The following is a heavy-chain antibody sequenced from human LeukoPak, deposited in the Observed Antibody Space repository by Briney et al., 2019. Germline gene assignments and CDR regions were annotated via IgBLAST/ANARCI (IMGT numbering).Heavy chain of an antibody. J-gene: IGHJ4*02. D-gene: IGHD3-22*01. CDR2: INHSGST. Sequence: SETLPLTCAVYGGSFSGYYWSWIRQPPGKGLEWIGEINHSGSTNYNPSLKSRVTISVDTSKNQFSLKLSSVTAADTAVYYCARDHDSSGYYADYWGQGTLVTVSS. CDR1: GGSFSGYY. V-gene: IGHV4-34*01. CDR3: ARDHDSSGYYADY.